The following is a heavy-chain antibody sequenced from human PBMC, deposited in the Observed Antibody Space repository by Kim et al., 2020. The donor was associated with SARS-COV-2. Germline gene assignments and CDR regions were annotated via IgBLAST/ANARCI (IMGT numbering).Heavy chain of an antibody. CDR3: ATSYYYGSAFDY. Sequence: GYARKVQGRVTMTRNTSISTAYMGLSSLRSEGTAVYYCATSYYYGSAFDYWGQGTLVTVSS. V-gene: IGHV1-8*01. J-gene: IGHJ4*02. D-gene: IGHD3-10*01.